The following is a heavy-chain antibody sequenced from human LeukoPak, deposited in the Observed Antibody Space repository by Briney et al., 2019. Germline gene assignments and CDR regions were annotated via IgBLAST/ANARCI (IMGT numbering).Heavy chain of an antibody. Sequence: GASLRLSSAPSGFTFSSYEMNWVRQALGKGLEWVSYISSSGSTIYYADSVKGRFTISRENAKNSVYLQMNSLRAEDTAVYYCARDLRRLQFTPEGADYWGQGILVTVSS. J-gene: IGHJ4*02. V-gene: IGHV3-48*03. D-gene: IGHD4-11*01. CDR3: ARDLRRLQFTPEGADY. CDR1: GFTFSSYE. CDR2: ISSSGSTI.